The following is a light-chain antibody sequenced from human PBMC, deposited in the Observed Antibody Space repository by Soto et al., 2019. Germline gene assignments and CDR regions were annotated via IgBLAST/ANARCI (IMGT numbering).Light chain of an antibody. CDR3: QQSYSSPRT. Sequence: DIQMTQSPSSLSAPVGDRVTITCRASQSISSYLNWYQQKPGKAPKLLIYAASSLQSGVPSRFSGSGYGTDFTLTITSLQSEDFAIYYCQQSYSSPRTFGQGTKVDIK. CDR1: QSISSY. J-gene: IGKJ1*01. V-gene: IGKV1-39*01. CDR2: AAS.